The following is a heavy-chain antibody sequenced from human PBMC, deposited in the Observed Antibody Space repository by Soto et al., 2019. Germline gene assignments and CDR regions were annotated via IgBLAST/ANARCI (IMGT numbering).Heavy chain of an antibody. CDR3: AKKESDWNYHFDS. Sequence: QVQLVESGGGVVQPGRSLKRSCAASGFSFSSYGMHWVRQAPGKGLEWVAMISYHGTDEYYADSVKGRFTISRDNSKNAVYLQMNSLRAEDTAVYYCAKKESDWNYHFDSWGQGTLVTVSS. CDR1: GFSFSSYG. D-gene: IGHD1-7*01. CDR2: ISYHGTDE. J-gene: IGHJ4*02. V-gene: IGHV3-30*18.